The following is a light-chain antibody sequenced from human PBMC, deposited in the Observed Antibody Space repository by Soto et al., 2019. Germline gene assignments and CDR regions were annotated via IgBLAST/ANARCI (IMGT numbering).Light chain of an antibody. V-gene: IGKV3-15*01. J-gene: IGKJ1*01. CDR3: QQYNNWPPDRT. Sequence: EIVMTQSPATLSVSGGERATLSCRASQSVGSNLAWYQQKPGQAPRLLIYGASTRATGIPARFSGSGSGTEFTLTISSLQSEDFAIYFCQQYNNWPPDRTFGQGTKVEIK. CDR1: QSVGSN. CDR2: GAS.